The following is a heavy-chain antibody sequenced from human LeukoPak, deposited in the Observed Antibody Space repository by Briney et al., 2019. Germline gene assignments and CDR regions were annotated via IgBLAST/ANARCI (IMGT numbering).Heavy chain of an antibody. V-gene: IGHV3-64D*06. CDR3: VKDRWIDY. CDR2: ISSNGDST. CDR1: GFTFSGYA. D-gene: IGHD5-24*01. J-gene: IGHJ4*02. Sequence: GGSLRLSCSVSGFTFSGYAMHWVRQAPGKGLQYVSSISSNGDSTYYAASVKGRFTISRDNSKSTLYLQMSSLRAEDTAVYYCVKDRWIDYWGQGALVTVFS.